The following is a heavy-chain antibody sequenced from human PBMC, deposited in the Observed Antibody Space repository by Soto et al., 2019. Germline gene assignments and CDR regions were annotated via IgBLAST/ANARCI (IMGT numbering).Heavy chain of an antibody. D-gene: IGHD6-19*01. CDR3: AKADGQQWLLPHLEN. J-gene: IGHJ4*02. CDR1: GFHFNTYA. V-gene: IGHV3-23*01. Sequence: EVQLLESGGGLVRPGESLSLSCAASGFHFNTYAMSWVRQAPGEGLEWVSGISCCGGTASYADSVKGRFTIARDDAKNTLYVDMNSLRVEDTAEYYCAKADGQQWLLPHLENWGRGTLVTGS. CDR2: ISCCGGTA.